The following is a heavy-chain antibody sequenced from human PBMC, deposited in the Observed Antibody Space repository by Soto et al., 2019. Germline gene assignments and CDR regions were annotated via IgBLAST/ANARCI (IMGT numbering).Heavy chain of an antibody. CDR1: GGSVSSGSYY. D-gene: IGHD6-13*01. V-gene: IGHV4-61*01. CDR2: IYDSGST. J-gene: IGHJ6*02. CDR3: ARDAAGPRAAYYFHGVDV. Sequence: QVQLQESGPGLVRPSETLSLTCTVSGGSVSSGSYYWSWIRQPPGKGLEWIGYIYDSGSTSYNPSLNGRATISVDTSKNRFALELNSVTPADAAVYYCARDAAGPRAAYYFHGVDVWGQGTTVTISS.